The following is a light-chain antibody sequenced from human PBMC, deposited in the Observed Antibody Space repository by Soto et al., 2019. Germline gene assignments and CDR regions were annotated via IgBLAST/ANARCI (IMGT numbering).Light chain of an antibody. CDR1: QSVSTY. Sequence: EIVLTQSPATLSLSPGERATLSCRASQSVSTYLAWYQQKPGQAPRLLFHAASNRPPGIPARFSGSGSGTDFTLTISRLEPEDFAVYYCQQYNDWPPAFGGGTKVEIK. CDR2: AAS. CDR3: QQYNDWPPA. J-gene: IGKJ4*01. V-gene: IGKV3-11*01.